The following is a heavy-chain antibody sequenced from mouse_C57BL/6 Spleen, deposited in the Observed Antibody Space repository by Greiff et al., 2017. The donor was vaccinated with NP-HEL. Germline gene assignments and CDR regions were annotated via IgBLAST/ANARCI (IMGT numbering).Heavy chain of an antibody. CDR3: ARFYDYDGAY. D-gene: IGHD2-4*01. CDR2: IYPGDGDT. Sequence: VQLQQSGPELVKPGASVKISCKASGYAFSSSWMNWVKQRPGKGLEWIGRIYPGDGDTNYNGKFKGKATLTADKSSSTAYMQLSSLTSEESAVYFCARFYDYDGAYWGQGTLVTVSA. CDR1: GYAFSSSW. J-gene: IGHJ3*01. V-gene: IGHV1-82*01.